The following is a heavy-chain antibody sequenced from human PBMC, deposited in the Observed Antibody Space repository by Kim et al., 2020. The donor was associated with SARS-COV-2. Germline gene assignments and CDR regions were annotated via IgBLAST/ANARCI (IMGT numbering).Heavy chain of an antibody. CDR2: IYYSGST. CDR1: GGSISSYY. J-gene: IGHJ3*02. CDR3: ARGGITIFGVVIYYAFDI. V-gene: IGHV4-59*13. D-gene: IGHD3-3*01. Sequence: SETLSLTCTVSGGSISSYYWSWIRQPPGKGLEWIGYIYYSGSTNYNPSLKSRVTISVDTSKNQFSLKLSSVTAADTAVYYCARGGITIFGVVIYYAFDIWGQGTMVTVSS.